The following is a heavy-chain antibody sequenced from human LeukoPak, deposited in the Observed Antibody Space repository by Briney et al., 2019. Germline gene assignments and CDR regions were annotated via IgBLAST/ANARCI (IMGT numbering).Heavy chain of an antibody. V-gene: IGHV4-34*01. Sequence: SETLSLTCTVSGGSISSYYWSWIRQPPGKGLEWIGEINHSGSTNYNPSLKSRVTISVDTSKNQFSLKLSSVTAADTAVYYCARGRVAGSGSYFANWFDPWDQGTLVTVSS. D-gene: IGHD3-10*01. CDR1: GGSISSYY. CDR3: ARGRVAGSGSYFANWFDP. J-gene: IGHJ5*02. CDR2: INHSGST.